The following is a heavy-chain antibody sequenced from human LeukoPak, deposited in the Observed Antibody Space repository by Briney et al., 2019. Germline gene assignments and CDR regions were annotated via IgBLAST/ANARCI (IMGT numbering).Heavy chain of an antibody. CDR3: ARSYYYGSGSPKY. V-gene: IGHV3-66*02. D-gene: IGHD3-10*01. Sequence: GGSLRLSCAASGFTVSSNYMSWVRQAPGKGLEWVSVIYSGGSTYYADSVKGRFTISRDNSKNTLYLQMNSLRAEDTAVYYCARSYYYGSGSPKYWCQGTLVTVSS. CDR1: GFTVSSNY. J-gene: IGHJ4*02. CDR2: IYSGGST.